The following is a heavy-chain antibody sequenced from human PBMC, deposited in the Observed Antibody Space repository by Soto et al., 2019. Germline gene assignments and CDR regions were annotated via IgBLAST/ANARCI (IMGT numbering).Heavy chain of an antibody. D-gene: IGHD3-10*02. V-gene: IGHV1-18*01. Sequence: APPFTFPRDAIRWVRPARGQGLEWMGWISAYNGNTNYAQKFQGRVTMTRDTSTSTAYRELTSLRSDDTAVYYCARDMSGVYPPSADWGQGTLVTVSS. J-gene: IGHJ4*02. CDR2: ISAYNGNT. CDR1: PFTFPRDA. CDR3: ARDMSGVYPPSAD.